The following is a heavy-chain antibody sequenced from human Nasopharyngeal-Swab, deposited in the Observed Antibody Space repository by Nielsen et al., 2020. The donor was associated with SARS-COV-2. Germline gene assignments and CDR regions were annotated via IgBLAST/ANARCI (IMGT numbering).Heavy chain of an antibody. J-gene: IGHJ6*02. D-gene: IGHD6-13*01. Sequence: ASVKVSCKASGDTFTSYDINWVRQATGQGLEWMGWMNPNSGNTGYAQKFQGRVTMTRNTSISTAYMELSSLRSEDTAVYYCARDLIAAAGNYYGMDVWGQGTTVTVSS. V-gene: IGHV1-8*01. CDR1: GDTFTSYD. CDR2: MNPNSGNT. CDR3: ARDLIAAAGNYYGMDV.